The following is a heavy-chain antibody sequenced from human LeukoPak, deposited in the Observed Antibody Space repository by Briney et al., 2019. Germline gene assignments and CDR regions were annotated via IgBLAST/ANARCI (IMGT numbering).Heavy chain of an antibody. CDR3: ARDRSFGGNYMDV. Sequence: GASVKVSCKASGYTFTSYYMHWVRQAPGQGLEWMGWIIPIFGTANYAQKFQGRVTITADESTSTAYMELSSLRSEDTGVYYCARDRSFGGNYMDVWGKGTTVTISS. J-gene: IGHJ6*03. V-gene: IGHV1-69*13. CDR1: GYTFTSYY. CDR2: IIPIFGTA. D-gene: IGHD3-16*01.